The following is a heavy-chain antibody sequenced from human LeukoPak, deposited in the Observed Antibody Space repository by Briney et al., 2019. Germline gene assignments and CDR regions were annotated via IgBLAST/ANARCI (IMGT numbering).Heavy chain of an antibody. J-gene: IGHJ4*02. CDR3: AKAVKGSGSYYNAPEYYFDY. CDR2: FGTSGGST. CDR1: GFTFSTYA. Sequence: PGGSLRLSCAASGFTFSTYAMSWVRQAPGKGLEWVSVFGTSGGSTIYTDSVKGRFTISRDNTKNMLYLQMNSLRADDTAVYYCAKAVKGSGSYYNAPEYYFDYWGQGTLVIVSS. V-gene: IGHV3-23*01. D-gene: IGHD3-10*01.